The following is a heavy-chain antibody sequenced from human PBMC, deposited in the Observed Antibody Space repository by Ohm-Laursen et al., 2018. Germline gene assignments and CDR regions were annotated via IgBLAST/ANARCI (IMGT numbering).Heavy chain of an antibody. J-gene: IGHJ6*02. V-gene: IGHV1-2*02. CDR1: GYTFTGYY. CDR3: ARTRYCSSTSCYYAMDV. Sequence: GASVKVSCKASGYTFTGYYMHWVRQAPGQGLEWMRWINPNSGGTNYAQKFQGRVTMTRDTSIGTAYMELSRLRSDDTAVYYCARTRYCSSTSCYYAMDVWGQGTTVTVSS. D-gene: IGHD2-2*01. CDR2: INPNSGGT.